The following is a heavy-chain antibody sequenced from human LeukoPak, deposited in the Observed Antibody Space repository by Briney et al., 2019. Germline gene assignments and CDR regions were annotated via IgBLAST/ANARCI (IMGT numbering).Heavy chain of an antibody. Sequence: PGGSLRLSCAASGFTFSSYEMNWVRQAPGKGLEWVSYISSSGSTIYYADSVKGRFTISRDNAKNPLYLQMNSLRAEDTAVYYCARDQGRRGVDYFDYWGQGTLVTVSS. CDR3: ARDQGRRGVDYFDY. CDR1: GFTFSSYE. J-gene: IGHJ4*02. CDR2: ISSSGSTI. D-gene: IGHD1-1*01. V-gene: IGHV3-48*03.